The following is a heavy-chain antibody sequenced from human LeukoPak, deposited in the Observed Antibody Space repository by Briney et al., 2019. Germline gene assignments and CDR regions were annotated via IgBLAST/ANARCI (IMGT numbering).Heavy chain of an antibody. Sequence: ASVKVSCKASGYTFTGYYMHWVRQAPGQGLEWMGWINPNSGGTNYAQKFQGRVTMTRDTSIGTAYMELSRLRSDDTAVYYCARVRIAARLFDYWGQGTLVTVSS. V-gene: IGHV1-2*02. D-gene: IGHD6-6*01. J-gene: IGHJ4*02. CDR3: ARVRIAARLFDY. CDR2: INPNSGGT. CDR1: GYTFTGYY.